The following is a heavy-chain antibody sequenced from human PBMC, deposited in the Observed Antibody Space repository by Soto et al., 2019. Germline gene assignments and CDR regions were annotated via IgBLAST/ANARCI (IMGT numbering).Heavy chain of an antibody. CDR1: GFTFSGYG. CDR3: AKDLGHGGRGAFDI. J-gene: IGHJ3*02. Sequence: QVQLVESGGGVVQPGRSLRLSCAASGFTFSGYGMHGVRQAPGKGLEWVALISYDGSNKYYADSVKGRFTISRDNSKNTLYLQMNSLRTEDTAVYYCAKDLGHGGRGAFDIWGQGTMVTVSS. CDR2: ISYDGSNK. V-gene: IGHV3-30*18. D-gene: IGHD7-27*01.